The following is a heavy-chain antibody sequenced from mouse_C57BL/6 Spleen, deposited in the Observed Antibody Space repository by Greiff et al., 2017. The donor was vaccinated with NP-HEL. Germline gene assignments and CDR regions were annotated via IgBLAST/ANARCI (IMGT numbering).Heavy chain of an antibody. J-gene: IGHJ1*03. D-gene: IGHD2-3*01. Sequence: VQLQQSDAELVKPGASVKISCKVSGYTFTDHTIHWMKQRPEQGLEWIGYIYTRDGSTKYNEKFKGKATLTADKSSSTAYMMLNSLTSEDSAVYFCAREEDGYYGYFDVWGTGTTVTVSS. V-gene: IGHV1-78*01. CDR1: GYTFTDHT. CDR2: IYTRDGST. CDR3: AREEDGYYGYFDV.